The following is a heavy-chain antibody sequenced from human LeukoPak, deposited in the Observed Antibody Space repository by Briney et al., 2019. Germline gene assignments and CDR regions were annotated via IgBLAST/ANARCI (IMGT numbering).Heavy chain of an antibody. Sequence: PSETLSLTCSVSGGSISSSTYYWGWIRQPPGKGLEWIGYIYYSGSTNYNPSLKSRVTISVDTSKNQFSLKLSSVTAADTAVYYCARVSGAKTYYFDYWGQGTLVTVSS. D-gene: IGHD1-14*01. CDR2: IYYSGST. V-gene: IGHV4-61*05. CDR1: GGSISSSTYY. CDR3: ARVSGAKTYYFDY. J-gene: IGHJ4*02.